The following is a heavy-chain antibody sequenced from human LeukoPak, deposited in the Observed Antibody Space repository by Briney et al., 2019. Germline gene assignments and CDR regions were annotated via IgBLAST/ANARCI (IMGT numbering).Heavy chain of an antibody. D-gene: IGHD3-9*01. CDR2: ISYDGSNK. CDR1: GFTFSSYA. V-gene: IGHV3-30-3*01. J-gene: IGHJ4*02. Sequence: GGSLRLSCAASGFTFSSYAMHWVRQAPGKGLEWVAVISYDGSNKYYADSVKGRFTISRDNSKNTLYLQMNSLRAEDTAVYYCARGERYFDWYFYWGQGTLVTVSS. CDR3: ARGERYFDWYFY.